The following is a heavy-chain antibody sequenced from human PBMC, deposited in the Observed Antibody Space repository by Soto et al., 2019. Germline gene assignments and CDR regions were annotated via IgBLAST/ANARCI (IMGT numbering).Heavy chain of an antibody. V-gene: IGHV1-18*04. CDR2: ISHKSGDT. CDR1: GYSFTTYG. D-gene: IGHD3-3*01. Sequence: ASVKVSCKASGYSFTTYGISWVRQAPEQGLEWMGWISHKSGDTHYAQKFQGRVTMTTDTSTSTAYMDLGSLTYDDTAVYYCGRGAFGESLMNNWCQGTLLTISS. J-gene: IGHJ4*02. CDR3: GRGAFGESLMNN.